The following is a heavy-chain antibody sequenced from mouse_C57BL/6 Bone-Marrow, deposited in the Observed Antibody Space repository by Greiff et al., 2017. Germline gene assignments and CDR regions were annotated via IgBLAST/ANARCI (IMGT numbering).Heavy chain of an antibody. CDR2: IDPENGDT. J-gene: IGHJ2*01. Sequence: VQLQQSGAELVRPGASVKLSCTASGFNIKDDYMHWVKQRPEQGLEWIGWIDPENGDTEYASKFQGKATITADTSSNTAYLQLSSLTSEDTAVYYCTTSGSGYWGPGATRTVSS. V-gene: IGHV14-4*01. D-gene: IGHD1-1*01. CDR1: GFNIKDDY. CDR3: TTSGSGY.